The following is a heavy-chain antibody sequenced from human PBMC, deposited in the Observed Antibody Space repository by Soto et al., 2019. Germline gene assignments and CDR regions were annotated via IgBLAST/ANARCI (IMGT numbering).Heavy chain of an antibody. D-gene: IGHD5-12*01. CDR3: AKVAPAQGSGYDDNWFDP. Sequence: GGSLRLSCAASGFTFSSYAMSWVRQAPGKGLEWVSAISGSGGSTYYADSVKGRFTISRDNSKNTLYLQMNSLRAEDTAVYYCAKVAPAQGSGYDDNWFDPWGQGTLVTVSS. CDR1: GFTFSSYA. CDR2: ISGSGGST. V-gene: IGHV3-23*01. J-gene: IGHJ5*02.